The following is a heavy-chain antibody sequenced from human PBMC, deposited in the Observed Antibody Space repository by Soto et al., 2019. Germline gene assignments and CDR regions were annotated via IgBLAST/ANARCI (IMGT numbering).Heavy chain of an antibody. Sequence: QVQLVQSGAEVKKPGSSVKVSCKASGGTFSSYAISWVRQAPGQGLEWMGGIIPIFGTANYAQKFQGRVTITADESTSTAYMELSSLRSEDTAVYYCARPMGFGELLPGIQPDRNYYYGMDVWGQGTTVTVSS. V-gene: IGHV1-69*01. J-gene: IGHJ6*02. CDR1: GGTFSSYA. D-gene: IGHD3-10*01. CDR3: ARPMGFGELLPGIQPDRNYYYGMDV. CDR2: IIPIFGTA.